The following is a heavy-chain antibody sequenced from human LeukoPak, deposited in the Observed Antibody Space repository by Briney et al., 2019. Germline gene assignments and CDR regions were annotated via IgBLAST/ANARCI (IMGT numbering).Heavy chain of an antibody. CDR1: GYTFTSYY. V-gene: IGHV1-46*03. J-gene: IGHJ6*03. CDR2: INPSGGST. D-gene: IGHD2-2*01. Sequence: ASVKGSCKASGYTFTSYYMHWVRQAPGQGLEWRGIINPSGGSTSYAQKFQGRVTMTRDTSTSTVYMELSSLRSEDTAVYYCARDGDIVVVPAAHPNYYYYYYMDVWGKGTTVTVSS. CDR3: ARDGDIVVVPAAHPNYYYYYYMDV.